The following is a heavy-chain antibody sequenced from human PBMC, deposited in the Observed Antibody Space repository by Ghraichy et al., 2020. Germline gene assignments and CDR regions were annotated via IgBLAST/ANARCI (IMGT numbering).Heavy chain of an antibody. J-gene: IGHJ5*02. Sequence: ASVKVSCKASGYTFTGYYMHWVRQAPGQGLEWMGWINPNSGGTNYAQKFQGRVTMTRDTSISTAYMELSRLRSDDTAVYYCARGQDCSGGSCYYHWGQGTLVTVSS. CDR1: GYTFTGYY. CDR3: ARGQDCSGGSCYYH. CDR2: INPNSGGT. V-gene: IGHV1-2*02. D-gene: IGHD2-15*01.